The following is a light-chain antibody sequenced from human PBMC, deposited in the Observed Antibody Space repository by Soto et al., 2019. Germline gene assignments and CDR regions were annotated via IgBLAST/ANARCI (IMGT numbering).Light chain of an antibody. CDR3: QQLHDYTIT. CDR2: AAS. CDR1: QDIGND. Sequence: IQMTQSPSSLSLSFTGRGTITWRASQDIGNDLGWYQQRPGEAPKLLIYAASSLQSGVPSRFSGSGSGTDFTLTISSLKTEDFATYYCQQLHDYTITFGQGTRLEIK. V-gene: IGKV1-17*01. J-gene: IGKJ5*01.